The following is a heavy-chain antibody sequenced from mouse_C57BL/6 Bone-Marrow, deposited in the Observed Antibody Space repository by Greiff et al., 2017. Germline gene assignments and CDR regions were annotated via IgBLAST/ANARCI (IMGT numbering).Heavy chain of an antibody. Sequence: EVKLVESGGDLVKPGGSLKLSCAASGFTFSSYGMSWVRQTPDKRLEWVATISSGGSYTYYPDSVKGRFTISRDNAKNTLYLRMSSLKSEDTAMYYCARHYYGPYWYFDVWGTGTTVTVSS. J-gene: IGHJ1*03. D-gene: IGHD1-1*01. CDR2: ISSGGSYT. CDR3: ARHYYGPYWYFDV. CDR1: GFTFSSYG. V-gene: IGHV5-6*01.